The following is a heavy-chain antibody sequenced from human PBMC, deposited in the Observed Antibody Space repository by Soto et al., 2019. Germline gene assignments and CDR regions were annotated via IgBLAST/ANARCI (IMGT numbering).Heavy chain of an antibody. D-gene: IGHD3-3*01. J-gene: IGHJ4*02. V-gene: IGHV1-2*04. CDR2: INPNSGGT. Sequence: ASVKVSCKASGSTLTGYSMHWVRQAPGQGLEWMGWINPNSGGTNYAQKFQGWVTLTRDTPISTAYMELSRLRSDDTAGYYCARSEFWSGQSDYWGQGTLVTVSS. CDR3: ARSEFWSGQSDY. CDR1: GSTLTGYS.